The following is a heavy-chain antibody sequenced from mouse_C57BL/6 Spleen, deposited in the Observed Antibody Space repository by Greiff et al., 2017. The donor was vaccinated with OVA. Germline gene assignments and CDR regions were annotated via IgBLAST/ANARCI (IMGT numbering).Heavy chain of an antibody. V-gene: IGHV3-6*01. CDR2: ISYDGSN. J-gene: IGHJ3*01. CDR3: ARDYYSNGFSFAY. D-gene: IGHD2-5*01. Sequence: DVQLQESGPGLVKPSQSLSLTCSVTGYSITSGYYWNWIRQFPGNKLEWMGYISYDGSNNYNPSLKNRISITRDTSKNQFFLKLNSVTTEDTATYYCARDYYSNGFSFAYWGQGTLVTVSA. CDR1: GYSITSGYY.